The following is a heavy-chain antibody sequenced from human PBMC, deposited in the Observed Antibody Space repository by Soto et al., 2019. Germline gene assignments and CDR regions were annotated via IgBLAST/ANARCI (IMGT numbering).Heavy chain of an antibody. CDR3: AGSSRWYDPNGMDV. V-gene: IGHV1-3*01. CDR1: GYTFTSYA. Sequence: XSVKVSCNASGYTFTSYAMNLVRQAPGQRLEWMGWINAGNGNTKYSQKFQGRVTITRDTSASTAYMELSSLRSEDTAVYYCAGSSRWYDPNGMDVWGQGTTVTVSS. J-gene: IGHJ6*02. D-gene: IGHD6-13*01. CDR2: INAGNGNT.